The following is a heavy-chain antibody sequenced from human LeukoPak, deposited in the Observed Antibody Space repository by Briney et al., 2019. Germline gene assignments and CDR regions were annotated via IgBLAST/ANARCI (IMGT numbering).Heavy chain of an antibody. CDR3: ARDSQEFFQH. Sequence: GGSLRLSCAASGFTFDNYAIHWVPQAPGKGLKWFSLISGDGGSTYYADSMKGRFTISRDNSKNSLYLQMNSLRTEDTALYYCARDSQEFFQHWGQGTLVTVSS. V-gene: IGHV3-43*02. J-gene: IGHJ1*01. CDR2: ISGDGGST. CDR1: GFTFDNYA.